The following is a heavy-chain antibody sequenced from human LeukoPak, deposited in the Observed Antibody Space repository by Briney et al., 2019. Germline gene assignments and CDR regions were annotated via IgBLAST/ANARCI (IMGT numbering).Heavy chain of an antibody. V-gene: IGHV1-2*04. Sequence: ASEKVSCKASGYTFTGYYMHWVRQAPGQGLEWMGWINPNSGGTNYAQKFQGWVTMTRDTSISTACMELSRLRSDDTAVYYCARAVCSTSCYLFDYWGQGTLVTVSS. CDR2: INPNSGGT. CDR1: GYTFTGYY. D-gene: IGHD2-2*01. CDR3: ARAVCSTSCYLFDY. J-gene: IGHJ4*02.